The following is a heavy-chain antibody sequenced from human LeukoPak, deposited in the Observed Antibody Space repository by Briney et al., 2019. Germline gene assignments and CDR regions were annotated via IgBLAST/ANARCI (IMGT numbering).Heavy chain of an antibody. CDR1: GGSISSDGYY. V-gene: IGHV4-31*03. Sequence: PSQTLSLTCTVSGGSISSDGYYWNWIRQYPEKGLEWIGYIYYSGASYYNPSLKSRVIISIDTSKNQFSLRLPSVTAADTAVYYCVRDNGYGRSDYWGQGTLVTVSS. CDR3: VRDNGYGRSDY. CDR2: IYYSGAS. D-gene: IGHD5-18*01. J-gene: IGHJ4*02.